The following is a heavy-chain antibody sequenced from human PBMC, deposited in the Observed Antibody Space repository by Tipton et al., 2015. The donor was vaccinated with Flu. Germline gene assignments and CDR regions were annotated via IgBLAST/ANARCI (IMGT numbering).Heavy chain of an antibody. D-gene: IGHD5-18*01. J-gene: IGHJ4*02. CDR2: ISSGGDTI. Sequence: SQRLSCAASGFVFYSYAMSWVRQAPGKGLEWLALISSGGDTIYYADAVKGRFTISRDSSKNTLYLQMNSLRAEDTALYYCAKSPGYGDVFDYWGQGALVTVSS. V-gene: IGHV3-23*01. CDR1: GFVFYSYA. CDR3: AKSPGYGDVFDY.